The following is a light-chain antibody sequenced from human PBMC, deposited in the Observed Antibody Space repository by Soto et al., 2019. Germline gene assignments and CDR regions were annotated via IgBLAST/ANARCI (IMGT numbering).Light chain of an antibody. CDR3: QQRGTWPWLT. V-gene: IGKV3-11*01. Sequence: EIVLKQSPGTLSLSPGERATLSCRASQSVNNYLAWYQRKPGQAPRLLIYDASNRATGIPPRFSGSGSGTDFTLTISSLEPEDSAVYYCQQRGTWPWLTFGGGTRVEI. CDR2: DAS. J-gene: IGKJ4*01. CDR1: QSVNNY.